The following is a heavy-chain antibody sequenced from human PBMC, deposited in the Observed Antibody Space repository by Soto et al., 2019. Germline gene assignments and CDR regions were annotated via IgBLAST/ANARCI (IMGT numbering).Heavy chain of an antibody. Sequence: ASVKVSCKASGYTFTSYDINWVRQATGQGLEWMGWMNPNSGNTGYAQKFQGRVTMTRNTSISTAYMELSSLRSEDTAVYYCATALRFLEWLPSMDVWGQGTTVTVSS. D-gene: IGHD3-3*01. V-gene: IGHV1-8*01. CDR2: MNPNSGNT. J-gene: IGHJ6*02. CDR1: GYTFTSYD. CDR3: ATALRFLEWLPSMDV.